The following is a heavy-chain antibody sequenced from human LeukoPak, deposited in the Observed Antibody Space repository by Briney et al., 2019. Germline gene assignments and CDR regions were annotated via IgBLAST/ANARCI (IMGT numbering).Heavy chain of an antibody. CDR3: ARGANLLYYFDY. V-gene: IGHV4-61*02. D-gene: IGHD3-10*01. CDR2: IYTSGST. J-gene: IGHJ4*02. Sequence: TLSVNCTVSGGSISSGSYYWSWIRQPAGKGLEWIGRIYTSGSTNYNPSLKSRVTISVDTSKNQFSLKLSSVTAADTAVYYCARGANLLYYFDYWGQGTLVTVSS. CDR1: GGSISSGSYY.